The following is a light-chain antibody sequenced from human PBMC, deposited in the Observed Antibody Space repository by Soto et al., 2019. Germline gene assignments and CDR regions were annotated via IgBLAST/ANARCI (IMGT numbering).Light chain of an antibody. CDR2: EVT. CDR3: SSYTSSRTWV. CDR1: NSDIGGFNY. V-gene: IGLV2-14*01. Sequence: QSVLTQPASVSGSPGQSITFSCAGTNSDIGGFNYVSWYQQHPGKAPKLIIYEVTYRPSGGSDRFSASKAGNTASLTISGLQAEDEADYFCSSYTSSRTWVFGGGTKLPVL. J-gene: IGLJ3*02.